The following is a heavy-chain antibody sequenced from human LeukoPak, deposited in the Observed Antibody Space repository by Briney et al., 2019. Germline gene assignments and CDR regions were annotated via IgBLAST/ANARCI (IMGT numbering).Heavy chain of an antibody. D-gene: IGHD3-22*01. CDR2: IYPHDSDT. CDR1: GYAFTSYW. CDR3: ATAEANYYDSSGYYPFDY. V-gene: IGHV5-51*01. J-gene: IGHJ4*02. Sequence: GESLKISCKGSGYAFTSYWIGWVRQMPGKGLEWMGIIYPHDSDTRYSPSFQGQVTISADKSISTAYLRWSSLKASDTAMYYCATAEANYYDSSGYYPFDYWGQGTLVTVSS.